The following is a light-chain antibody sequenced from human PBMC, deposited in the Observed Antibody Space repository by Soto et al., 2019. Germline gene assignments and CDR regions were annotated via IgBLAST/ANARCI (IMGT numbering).Light chain of an antibody. V-gene: IGKV3D-20*02. J-gene: IGKJ3*01. CDR2: GAS. Sequence: IVLTQSPGTLSLSPGERATLSCRASQTVSGSYLAWYQHKPGQAPRLLIHGASTRATGIPDRFSGSGSGTDFTLTISRLEPEDFVVYYCQQRSNWPLTFGPGTKVDIK. CDR1: QTVSGSY. CDR3: QQRSNWPLT.